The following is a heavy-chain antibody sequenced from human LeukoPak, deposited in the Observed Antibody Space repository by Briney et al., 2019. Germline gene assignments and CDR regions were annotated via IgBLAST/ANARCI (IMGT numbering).Heavy chain of an antibody. CDR3: AKDPRYSSSSYFDY. Sequence: QPGGSLRLSCAASGFTLSSYAMSWVRQGPGKGLGWVSTISGSGGSTYYADSVKGRFTISRDNSKNTLYLQMNSLRAEDTAVYYCAKDPRYSSSSYFDYWGQGTLVTVSS. V-gene: IGHV3-23*01. J-gene: IGHJ4*02. CDR1: GFTLSSYA. CDR2: ISGSGGST. D-gene: IGHD6-6*01.